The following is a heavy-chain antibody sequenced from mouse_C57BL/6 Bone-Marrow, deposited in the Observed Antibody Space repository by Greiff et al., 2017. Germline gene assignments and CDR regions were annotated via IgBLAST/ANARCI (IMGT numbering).Heavy chain of an antibody. Sequence: EVKLVESGGGLVQPGGSMKLSCAASGFTFSDAWMDWVRQSPEKGLEWVALIRNKANNHATYYDESVKGRFTISRDYSKSSVNLQMNSLRPEDTGIYYCTGWERVRVAYWGQGTLVTVSA. J-gene: IGHJ3*01. CDR3: TGWERVRVAY. CDR2: IRNKANNHAT. D-gene: IGHD4-1*01. CDR1: GFTFSDAW. V-gene: IGHV6-6*01.